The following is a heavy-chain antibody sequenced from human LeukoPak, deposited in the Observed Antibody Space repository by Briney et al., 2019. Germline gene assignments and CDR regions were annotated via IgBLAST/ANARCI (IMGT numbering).Heavy chain of an antibody. CDR3: ARLCCSSTSWYNWFDP. Sequence: ASVKVSCKASGYTFTGYYMHWVRQAPGQGLEWMGWINPNSGGTNYAQKFQGRVTMTRDTSISTAYMELSRLRSDDTVVYYCARLCCSSTSWYNWFDPWGQGTLVTVSS. J-gene: IGHJ5*02. CDR2: INPNSGGT. CDR1: GYTFTGYY. V-gene: IGHV1-2*02. D-gene: IGHD2-2*01.